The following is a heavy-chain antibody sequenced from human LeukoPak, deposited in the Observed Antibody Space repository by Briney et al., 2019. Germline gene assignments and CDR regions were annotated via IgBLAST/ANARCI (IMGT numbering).Heavy chain of an antibody. J-gene: IGHJ4*02. V-gene: IGHV4-30-4*08. CDR3: ATTARHCSDY. CDR1: GGSINTSDYY. CDR2: IFYSGNT. Sequence: PSQTLSLTCTVSGGSINTSDYYWSWIRQPPGKGLEWIGYIFYSGNTYYNPSLKSRVIISIDTSKNQFSLRLSSVTAADTAVYYCATTARHCSDYWGQGTLVTVSS. D-gene: IGHD6-6*01.